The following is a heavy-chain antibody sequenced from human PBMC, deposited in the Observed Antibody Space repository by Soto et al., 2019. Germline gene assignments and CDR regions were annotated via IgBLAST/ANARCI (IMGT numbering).Heavy chain of an antibody. Sequence: QVQLVQSGAEVKKPGASVKVSCKASGYTFTSYGISWVRQAPGQGLEWMGWISAYNGNTNYAQKLQGRVTMTTHTATSAAYMGMSSLRSDDTDVLYRAADWAAAGHFDSGGKGALGTVSP. CDR3: AADWAAAGHFDS. J-gene: IGHJ4*02. CDR1: GYTFTSYG. CDR2: ISAYNGNT. V-gene: IGHV1-18*01. D-gene: IGHD6-13*01.